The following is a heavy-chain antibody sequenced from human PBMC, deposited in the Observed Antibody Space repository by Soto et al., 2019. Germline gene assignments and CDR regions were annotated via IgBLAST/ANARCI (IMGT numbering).Heavy chain of an antibody. D-gene: IGHD6-13*01. V-gene: IGHV1-58*01. Sequence: SVKVSCKASGFTFTSSAVQWVRQARGQRLEWIGWIVVGSGNTNYAQKFQERVTITRDMSTSTAYMELSSLRSEDTAVYYCAAYHPQQLVPGPQFDPWGQGTLVTVSS. J-gene: IGHJ5*02. CDR2: IVVGSGNT. CDR1: GFTFTSSA. CDR3: AAYHPQQLVPGPQFDP.